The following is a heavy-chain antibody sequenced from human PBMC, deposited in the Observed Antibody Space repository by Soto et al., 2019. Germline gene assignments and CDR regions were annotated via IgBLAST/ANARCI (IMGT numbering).Heavy chain of an antibody. CDR3: AIDLRGCRGGTCYSTYHYGMDV. CDR1: GFTLSSYG. CDR2: ISYDGSEK. Sequence: QVQLVESGGGVVQPGRSLRLSCAASGFTLSSYGLHWVRQAPGKGLEWVAVISYDGSEKYYADSVKGRFTISRDNSKNTLFLKMSSLRTDDTAVYYCAIDLRGCRGGTCYSTYHYGMDVWGQGTRVTVSS. J-gene: IGHJ6*02. V-gene: IGHV3-30-3*01. D-gene: IGHD2-15*01.